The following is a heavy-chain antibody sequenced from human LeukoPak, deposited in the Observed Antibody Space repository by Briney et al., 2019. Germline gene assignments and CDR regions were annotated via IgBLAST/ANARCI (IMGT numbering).Heavy chain of an antibody. D-gene: IGHD2-2*01. CDR2: IYSGGST. CDR1: GFTVSNNY. J-gene: IGHJ3*02. CDR3: AKDRSDIVVVPAAPHI. V-gene: IGHV3-66*01. Sequence: PGGSLRLSCAASGFTVSNNYMSWVRQAPGKGLEWVSVIYSGGSTYYADSVEGRFTISRDNSKNTLYLQMNSLRAEDTAVYYCAKDRSDIVVVPAAPHIWGQGTMVTVSS.